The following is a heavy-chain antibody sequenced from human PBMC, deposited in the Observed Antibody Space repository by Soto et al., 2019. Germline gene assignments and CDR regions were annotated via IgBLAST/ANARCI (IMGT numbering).Heavy chain of an antibody. V-gene: IGHV1-18*01. D-gene: IGHD3-16*01. Sequence: QVQLVQSGAEVKKPGASVKVSCKASGYTFTSYDISWVRQAPGQGLEWMGWISTYNGNTNYAQKLXXRVTMPTDTPTSTAYMELRSLRSDDTAVYSCARGMGQPLDYWGQGTLVTVSS. CDR1: GYTFTSYD. CDR2: ISTYNGNT. CDR3: ARGMGQPLDY. J-gene: IGHJ4*02.